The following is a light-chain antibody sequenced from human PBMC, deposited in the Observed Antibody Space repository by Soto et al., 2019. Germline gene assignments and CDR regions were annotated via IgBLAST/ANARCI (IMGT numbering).Light chain of an antibody. Sequence: QSVLSQPPSVSGTPGQRVNISCSGSTSNIGSNTVTWYQQVPGRAPKLLVYIDDQRPSGVPDRFSASRSGTSASLAISGLQSEDEADYYCAAWDDNLYWVFGGGTKVTVL. V-gene: IGLV1-44*01. CDR3: AAWDDNLYWV. J-gene: IGLJ3*02. CDR2: IDD. CDR1: TSNIGSNT.